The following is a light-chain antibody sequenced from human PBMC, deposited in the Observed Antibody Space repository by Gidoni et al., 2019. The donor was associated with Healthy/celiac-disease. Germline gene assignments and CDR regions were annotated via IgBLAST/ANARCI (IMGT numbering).Light chain of an antibody. Sequence: EIVLTQSPATLSLSPGERATLSCRASQSVSSYLAWYQQKPGQAPRLLIYDASNRATGIPARFSGSGSGTDFTLTISSLEPEDFAVYYCQQRSNWPPRYTFXQXTKLEIQ. J-gene: IGKJ2*01. CDR2: DAS. CDR3: QQRSNWPPRYT. CDR1: QSVSSY. V-gene: IGKV3-11*01.